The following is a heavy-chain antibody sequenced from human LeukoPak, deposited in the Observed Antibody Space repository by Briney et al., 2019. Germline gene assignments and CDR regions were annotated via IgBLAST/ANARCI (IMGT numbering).Heavy chain of an antibody. Sequence: SETLSLTCDVFGGSFTDYFRTWIRQAPGKGLEWIGGINDYTGNTNYNQSLNGRVSISMEKSKNQFSLELRSVTAADTAVYYCARGRIAKIVVVHSFHYGMDVWGQGTTVTASS. D-gene: IGHD3-22*01. CDR1: GGSFTDYF. V-gene: IGHV4-34*01. CDR3: ARGRIAKIVVVHSFHYGMDV. CDR2: INDYTGNT. J-gene: IGHJ6*02.